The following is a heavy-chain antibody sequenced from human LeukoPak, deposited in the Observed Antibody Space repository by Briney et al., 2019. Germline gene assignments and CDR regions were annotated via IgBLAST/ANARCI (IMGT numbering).Heavy chain of an antibody. CDR2: IIPIFGTA. Sequence: SVKVSCKASGGTFSSYAISWVRQAPGQGLEWMGGIIPIFGTANYAQKFQGRVTITADESTSTAYMELSSLRSEDTAVYYCAXXXXXGRYFDYWGQGTLVTVSS. J-gene: IGHJ4*02. CDR3: AXXXXXGRYFDY. CDR1: GGTFSSYA. V-gene: IGHV1-69*13.